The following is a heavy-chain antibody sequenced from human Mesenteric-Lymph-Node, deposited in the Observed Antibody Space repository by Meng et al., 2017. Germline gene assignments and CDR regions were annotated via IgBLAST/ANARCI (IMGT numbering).Heavy chain of an antibody. CDR1: GGSMGSGDYF. CDR2: IYYTGST. CDR3: ARRVHDGSGHHYFDY. J-gene: IGHJ4*02. D-gene: IGHD3-22*01. Sequence: QGQGQESTPGLVKPSQTLSLPCMSAGGSMGSGDYFWNWIRQPPGKGLEWIGYIYYTGSTYYNPSLKSRVTISVDTSKNQFSLKLSSVTAADTAVYYCARRVHDGSGHHYFDYWGQGTLVTVSS. V-gene: IGHV4-30-4*01.